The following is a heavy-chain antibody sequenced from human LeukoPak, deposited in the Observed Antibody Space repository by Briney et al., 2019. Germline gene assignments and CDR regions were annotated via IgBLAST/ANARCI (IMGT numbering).Heavy chain of an antibody. CDR2: IKQDGSEK. CDR1: GFTFSSYW. V-gene: IGHV3-7*01. D-gene: IGHD6-13*01. CDR3: ARDHDSSSCPYFDY. Sequence: PGGSLRLSRAASGFTFSSYWMSWVRQAPGKGLEWVANIKQDGSEKYYVDSVKGRFTISRDNAKNSLYLQMNSLRAEDTAVYYCARDHDSSSCPYFDYWGQGTLVTVSS. J-gene: IGHJ4*02.